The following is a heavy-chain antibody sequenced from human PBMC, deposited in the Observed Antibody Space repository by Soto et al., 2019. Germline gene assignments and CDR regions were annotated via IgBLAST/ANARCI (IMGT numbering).Heavy chain of an antibody. CDR2: IIPIFGTA. Sequence: ASVKVSCKASGGTFSSYAISWVRQAPGQGLEWMGGIIPIFGTANYAQKFQGRVTITANESTSTAYMELSSLRSEDTAVYYCARSWEDYDFWSGSKYGMDVWDQGTTVTVSS. CDR1: GGTFSSYA. V-gene: IGHV1-69*13. J-gene: IGHJ6*02. D-gene: IGHD3-3*01. CDR3: ARSWEDYDFWSGSKYGMDV.